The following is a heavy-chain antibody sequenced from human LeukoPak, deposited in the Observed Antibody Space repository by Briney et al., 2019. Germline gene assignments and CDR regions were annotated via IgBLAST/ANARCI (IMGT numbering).Heavy chain of an antibody. Sequence: PGGSLRLSCAASGCTFSSYSISWVRQAPGKGLEWVSGISGSGGSTDYADSVKGRFTISRDNSKNTLYLQMNSLRVEDTAVYYCAKDPGYQVVYCFDYWGQGTLVTVSS. CDR3: AKDPGYQVVYCFDY. CDR1: GCTFSSYS. J-gene: IGHJ4*02. CDR2: ISGSGGST. D-gene: IGHD2-2*01. V-gene: IGHV3-23*01.